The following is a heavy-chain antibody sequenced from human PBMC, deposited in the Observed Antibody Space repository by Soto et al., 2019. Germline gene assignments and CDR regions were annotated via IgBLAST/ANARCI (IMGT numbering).Heavy chain of an antibody. CDR2: IYYSGST. CDR3: ARQTTYSSSWYDY. V-gene: IGHV4-39*01. CDR1: GGSIISSSYY. D-gene: IGHD6-13*01. Sequence: PPETLSLTCTVSGGSIISSSYYWGWIRQPPGKGLEWIGSIYYSGSTYYNPSLKSRVTISVDTSKNQFSLKLSSVTAADTAVYYCARQTTYSSSWYDYWGHGTLVTVSS. J-gene: IGHJ5*01.